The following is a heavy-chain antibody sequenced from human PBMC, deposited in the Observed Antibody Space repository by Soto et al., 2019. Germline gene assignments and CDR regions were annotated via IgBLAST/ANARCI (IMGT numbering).Heavy chain of an antibody. CDR1: GGTFSSYA. J-gene: IGHJ5*02. Sequence: QVQLVQSGAEVKKPGSSVKVSCKASGGTFSSYAISWVRQAPGQGLEWMGGIIPIFGTANYAQKFQGRVTITADESTSTAYMELSSLRSEDTAVYYCARVGAGYSSGWYGNWFDPWGQGTLVAVAS. CDR2: IIPIFGTA. CDR3: ARVGAGYSSGWYGNWFDP. D-gene: IGHD6-13*01. V-gene: IGHV1-69*01.